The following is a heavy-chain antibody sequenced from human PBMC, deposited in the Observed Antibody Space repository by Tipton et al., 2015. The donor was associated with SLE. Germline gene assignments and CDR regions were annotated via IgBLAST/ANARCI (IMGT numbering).Heavy chain of an antibody. D-gene: IGHD1-1*01. V-gene: IGHV4-59*01. CDR2: IYYSGST. CDR1: GGSISGYY. Sequence: TLSLTCTVSGGSISGYYWSWIRQPPGKGLEWIGYIYYSGSTNYNPSLKSRVTISVDTSKNQFSLKLSSVTAADTAVYYCAGLNWNPVEEAGDYWGQGTLVTVSS. J-gene: IGHJ4*02. CDR3: AGLNWNPVEEAGDY.